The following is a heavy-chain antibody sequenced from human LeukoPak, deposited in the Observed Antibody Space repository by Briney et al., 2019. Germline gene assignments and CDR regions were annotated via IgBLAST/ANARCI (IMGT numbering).Heavy chain of an antibody. V-gene: IGHV4-59*01. J-gene: IGHJ2*01. CDR3: ARVYYSSSYDYWYFDL. Sequence: SETLSLTCTVSGCSISRYYWSWIRQPPGKGLEWIGYKDYSGSTNYNRSLKSRVTISVDTSKNQFYLKLSSVTAADTAVYYCARVYYSSSYDYWYFDLWGRGTLVTVSS. CDR1: GCSISRYY. CDR2: KDYSGST. D-gene: IGHD6-13*01.